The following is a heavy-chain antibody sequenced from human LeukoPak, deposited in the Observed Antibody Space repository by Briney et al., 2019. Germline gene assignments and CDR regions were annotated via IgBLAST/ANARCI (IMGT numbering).Heavy chain of an antibody. V-gene: IGHV1-18*01. J-gene: IGHJ4*02. D-gene: IGHD6-13*01. CDR3: ARDRYSSSWYPTVFDY. CDR1: GYTFTTYG. Sequence: ASVKVSCKASGYTFTTYGIGWVRQAPGQGLEWMGWITASNGNTNYAPKLQGRVTMTTDTSTSTAYMELRSLRSDDTAVYYCARDRYSSSWYPTVFDYWGQGTLVTVSS. CDR2: ITASNGNT.